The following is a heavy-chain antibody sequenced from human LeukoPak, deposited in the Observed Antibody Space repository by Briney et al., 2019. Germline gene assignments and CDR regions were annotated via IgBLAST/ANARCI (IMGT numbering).Heavy chain of an antibody. Sequence: PGGSLRLSCAASGFTFSDYGMHWVRQAPGKGLEWVAIIRYDGSNKYYADSVKGRFTISRDNSKNTLSLQMNSLRAEDTAVYYCAKDRAFTIFGVVNYDAFDIWGQGTMVTVSS. CDR3: AKDRAFTIFGVVNYDAFDI. CDR2: IRYDGSNK. D-gene: IGHD3-3*01. CDR1: GFTFSDYG. V-gene: IGHV3-30*02. J-gene: IGHJ3*02.